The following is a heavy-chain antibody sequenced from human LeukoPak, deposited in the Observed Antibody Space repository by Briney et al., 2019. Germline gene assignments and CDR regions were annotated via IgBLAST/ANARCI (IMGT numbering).Heavy chain of an antibody. CDR2: IIPILGIA. D-gene: IGHD3-16*01. CDR3: ARDTTPPAWGFYYYNGMDV. J-gene: IGHJ6*02. V-gene: IGHV1-69*04. Sequence: ASVKVSCKASGGTFSSYAISWVRQAPGQGLEWMGRIIPILGIANYAQKFQGRVTITADKSTSTAYMELSSLRSEDTAVYYCARDTTPPAWGFYYYNGMDVWGQGTTVTVSS. CDR1: GGTFSSYA.